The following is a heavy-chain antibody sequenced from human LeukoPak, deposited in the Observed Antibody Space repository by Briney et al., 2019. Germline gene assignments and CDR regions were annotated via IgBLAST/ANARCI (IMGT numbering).Heavy chain of an antibody. Sequence: ASVKVSCKASGYTFTSFYMHWVRQAPGQGLEWMGLINPSGGSTNYPQKFQGRVTMTRDTSTSTVYMELSSLRSEDTAVYYCASYHIVGANYFDYWGQGTLVTVSS. V-gene: IGHV1-46*01. CDR2: INPSGGST. CDR1: GYTFTSFY. CDR3: ASYHIVGANYFDY. J-gene: IGHJ4*02. D-gene: IGHD1-14*01.